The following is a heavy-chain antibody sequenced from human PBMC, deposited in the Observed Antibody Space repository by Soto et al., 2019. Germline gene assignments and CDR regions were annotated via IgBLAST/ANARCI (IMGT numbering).Heavy chain of an antibody. CDR2: IYYSGNT. CDR1: GASISSGDYY. Sequence: SXTLSLTCTVSGASISSGDYYWTWIRQPPGKGLEWIGSIYYSGNTYYNPSLKSRVTISVDPSNNQFSLKLSSVTAADTAVYYLDYWGQGTLVTVSS. J-gene: IGHJ4*02. CDR3: DY. V-gene: IGHV4-30-4*01.